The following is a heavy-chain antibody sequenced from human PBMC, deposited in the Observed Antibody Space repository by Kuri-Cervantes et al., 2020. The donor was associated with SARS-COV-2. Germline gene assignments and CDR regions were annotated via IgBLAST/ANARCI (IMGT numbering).Heavy chain of an antibody. CDR2: IDWDDDK. V-gene: IGHV2-70*11. D-gene: IGHD3-22*01. Sequence: SGPTLVKPTQTLTLTCAFSGFSLSTRGMCVSWIRQTPGKALEWLARIDWDDDKYYSTSLKTRLTISKDTSINQVVLTMTNMDPVDTATYCCARIRLRSYYDSSGYYEGADYWGQGTLVTVSS. CDR3: ARIRLRSYYDSSGYYEGADY. J-gene: IGHJ4*02. CDR1: GFSLSTRGMC.